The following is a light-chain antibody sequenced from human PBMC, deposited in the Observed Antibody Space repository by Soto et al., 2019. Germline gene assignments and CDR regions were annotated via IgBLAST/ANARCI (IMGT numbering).Light chain of an antibody. J-gene: IGKJ3*01. Sequence: DIQMTQSPSSLSASVGDRVTITCRASQGISNYLAWYQQKPGKVPKLLIYAASTLQSGVPSRFSGSGSVTDFTLTISSLQPEDVATYYCPKYNSAPRMFTFGPGTKVDIK. CDR1: QGISNY. V-gene: IGKV1-27*01. CDR2: AAS. CDR3: PKYNSAPRMFT.